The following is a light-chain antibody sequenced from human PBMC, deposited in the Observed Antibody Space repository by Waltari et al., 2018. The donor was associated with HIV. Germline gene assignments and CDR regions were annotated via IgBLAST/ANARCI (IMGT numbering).Light chain of an antibody. Sequence: DIVMTQSPLSLAVTPGESASISCRSSQSLRHGDGFDYLDWYLQKPGQSPQLLLYLGSNRASGVPDRFRGSGSGADFSLEISKVEAEDVGLYFCMQTLQTPLTFGGGTKVEIK. CDR1: QSLRHGDGFDY. CDR2: LGS. CDR3: MQTLQTPLT. V-gene: IGKV2-28*01. J-gene: IGKJ4*01.